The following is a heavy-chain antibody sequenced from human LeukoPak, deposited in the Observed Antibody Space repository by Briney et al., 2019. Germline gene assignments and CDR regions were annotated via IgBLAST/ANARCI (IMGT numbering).Heavy chain of an antibody. Sequence: PSQTLSPTCTVSGGSISSGGYYWSWTRQHPGAGLEWIGYIYYSGSTYYNPSLKSRVTISVDTSKNQFSLKLSSVTAADTAVYYCARDHYYDSSGSTLYYGMDVWGQGTTVTVSS. V-gene: IGHV4-31*03. CDR2: IYYSGST. J-gene: IGHJ6*02. CDR3: ARDHYYDSSGSTLYYGMDV. D-gene: IGHD3-22*01. CDR1: GGSISSGGYY.